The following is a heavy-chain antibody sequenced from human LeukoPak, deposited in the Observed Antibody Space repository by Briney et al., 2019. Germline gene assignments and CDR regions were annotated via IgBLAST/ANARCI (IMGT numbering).Heavy chain of an antibody. V-gene: IGHV3-30-3*01. Sequence: GRSLRLSCAASGFTFRAYIMHWVRQAPGKGLEWVAVITSDGTNEYYADAVKGRFTISIDNSKTTLYLHMNSLRVEDTVVYYCARSNGWYLDYWGQGTLVTVSS. CDR2: ITSDGTNE. J-gene: IGHJ4*02. CDR1: GFTFRAYI. D-gene: IGHD6-19*01. CDR3: ARSNGWYLDY.